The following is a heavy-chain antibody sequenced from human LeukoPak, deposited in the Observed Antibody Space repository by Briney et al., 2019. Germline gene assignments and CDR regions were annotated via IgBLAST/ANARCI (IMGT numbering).Heavy chain of an antibody. CDR3: ARDPPKATVPYRDWAFDI. V-gene: IGHV3-11*04. CDR1: GFTLSDYY. J-gene: IGHJ3*02. D-gene: IGHD4-11*01. CDR2: ISSSGSTM. Sequence: AGGSLRLSCAASGFTLSDYYMSWIRQAPGKGLEWVSYISSSGSTMYYADSVKGRFTISRDNAKNSLYLQMNSLRAEDTAVYYCARDPPKATVPYRDWAFDIWGQGTMVTVSS.